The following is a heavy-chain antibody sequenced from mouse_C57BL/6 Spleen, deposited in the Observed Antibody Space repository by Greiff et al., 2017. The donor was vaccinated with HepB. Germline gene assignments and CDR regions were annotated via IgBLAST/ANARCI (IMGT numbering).Heavy chain of an antibody. CDR3: ARRYDGYYED. D-gene: IGHD2-3*01. Sequence: EVKLVESGPELVKPGASVKISCKASGYSFTGYYMHWVKQSHGNILDWIGYIYPYNGVSSYNQKFKGMDTLTVDKSSSTAYMELLSLTSEDSAVYYCARRYDGYYEDWGQGTLVTVSA. V-gene: IGHV1-31*01. CDR2: IYPYNGVS. J-gene: IGHJ3*01. CDR1: GYSFTGYY.